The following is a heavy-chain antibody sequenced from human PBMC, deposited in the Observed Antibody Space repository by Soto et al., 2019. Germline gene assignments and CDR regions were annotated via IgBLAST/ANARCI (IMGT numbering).Heavy chain of an antibody. V-gene: IGHV2-5*02. CDR3: AHRPSHFSPHGFDV. CDR2: IYWDDDK. J-gene: IGHJ3*01. Sequence: QITLKESGPTLVKPTQTLTLTCTFSGFSLTTSGVGVGWIRQPPGKALEWLALIYWDDDKRYSPSLKSRLTIPKDTSKSQVVLTMTNMGPVDTATYWCAHRPSHFSPHGFDVWGQGTMVTVSS. CDR1: GFSLTTSGVG. D-gene: IGHD6-6*01.